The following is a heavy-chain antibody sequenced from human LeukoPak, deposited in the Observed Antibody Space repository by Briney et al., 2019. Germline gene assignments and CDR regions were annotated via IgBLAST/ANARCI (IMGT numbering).Heavy chain of an antibody. V-gene: IGHV3-23*01. J-gene: IGHJ4*02. CDR2: ISGNGAAT. Sequence: GGSLRLSCAASGFTFSGSAMSWVHQAPGKGLEWVSAISGNGAATFYADSVKGRFTISRDNSKNTLYLQMNSLKVEDTALYYCAKFSPYGGNSYWGQGTLVTVSS. D-gene: IGHD4-23*01. CDR3: AKFSPYGGNSY. CDR1: GFTFSGSA.